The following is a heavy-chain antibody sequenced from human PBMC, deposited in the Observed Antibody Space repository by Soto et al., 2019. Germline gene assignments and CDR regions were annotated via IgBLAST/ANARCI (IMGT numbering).Heavy chain of an antibody. V-gene: IGHV1-3*01. CDR3: AKTTGEDCSSTSCYRANYYYGMDV. CDR1: GYTFTSYA. CDR2: INAGNGNT. Sequence: ASVKVSCKASGYTFTSYAMHWVRQAPGQRLEWMGWINAGNGNTKYPQKFQGRVTITRDTSASTAYMELSSLRSEDTAVYYCAKTTGEDCSSTSCYRANYYYGMDVWGQGTTVTVSS. D-gene: IGHD2-2*02. J-gene: IGHJ6*02.